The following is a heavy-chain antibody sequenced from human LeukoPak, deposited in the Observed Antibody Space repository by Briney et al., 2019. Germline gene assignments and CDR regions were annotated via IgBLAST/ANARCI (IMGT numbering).Heavy chain of an antibody. CDR2: IYDSGST. CDR1: GGSISSYY. CDR3: ARGGPYSSGWYYFDY. V-gene: IGHV4-59*01. Sequence: SETLSLTCTVSGGSISSYYWSWIRQPPGKGLEWIGYIYDSGSTNYNLSLQSRVTISVDTSKHQFSLKLSSVTAADTAVYYCARGGPYSSGWYYFDYWGQGTLVTVSS. J-gene: IGHJ4*02. D-gene: IGHD6-19*01.